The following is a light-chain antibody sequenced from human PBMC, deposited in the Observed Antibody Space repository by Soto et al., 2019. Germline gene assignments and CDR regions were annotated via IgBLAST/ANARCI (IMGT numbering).Light chain of an antibody. CDR2: GAS. CDR1: QSVSNSY. J-gene: IGKJ5*01. V-gene: IGKV3-20*01. Sequence: IVMTQSPATLSVSPGEIATLSCIASQSVSNSYLAWYQHKPGQAPRLLIYGASSRATGIPDRFSGSGSGTDFTLTISRLEPEDFAVYYCQQYGSSLITFCQGTLLE. CDR3: QQYGSSLIT.